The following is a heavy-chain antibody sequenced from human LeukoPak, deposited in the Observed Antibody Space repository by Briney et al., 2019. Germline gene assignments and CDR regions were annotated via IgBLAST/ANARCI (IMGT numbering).Heavy chain of an antibody. J-gene: IGHJ5*02. D-gene: IGHD3-3*01. CDR2: ISGSGGST. CDR3: AKDRGRVDYDFWSGYYGNWFDP. CDR1: GFTFSSYA. V-gene: IGHV3-23*01. Sequence: GGSLRLSCAASGFTFSSYAMSWVRQAPGKGLEWVSAISGSGGSTYYADSVKGRFTISRDNSKNTLYLKMNSLRAEDTAVYYCAKDRGRVDYDFWSGYYGNWFDPWGQGTLVTVSS.